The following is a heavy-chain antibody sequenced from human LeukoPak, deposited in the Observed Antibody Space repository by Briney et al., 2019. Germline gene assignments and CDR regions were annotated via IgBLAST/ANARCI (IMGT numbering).Heavy chain of an antibody. CDR1: GGSFSGYY. CDR3: ARATHKGYCSSTSCYFWFDP. D-gene: IGHD2-2*01. V-gene: IGHV4-34*12. J-gene: IGHJ5*02. Sequence: SETLSLTCAVYGGSFSGYYWSWIRQPPGKGLEWIGEIILSGSTNYNPSLKSRVTISVDTSKNQFSLKLSSVTAADTAVYYCARATHKGYCSSTSCYFWFDPWGQGTLVTVSS. CDR2: IILSGST.